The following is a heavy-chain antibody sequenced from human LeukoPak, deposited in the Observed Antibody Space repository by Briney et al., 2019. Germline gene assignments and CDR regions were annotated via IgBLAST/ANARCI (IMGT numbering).Heavy chain of an antibody. CDR3: ARSSGGSDY. Sequence: ASVKVSCKASGYTFSSYGISWVRQAPGQGLEWMGIINPSGGSTSYAQKFQGRVIMTRDMSTSTVYMELSSLRSEDTAVYYCARSSGGSDYWGQGTLVTVSS. V-gene: IGHV1-46*01. CDR1: GYTFSSYG. J-gene: IGHJ4*02. CDR2: INPSGGST. D-gene: IGHD1-26*01.